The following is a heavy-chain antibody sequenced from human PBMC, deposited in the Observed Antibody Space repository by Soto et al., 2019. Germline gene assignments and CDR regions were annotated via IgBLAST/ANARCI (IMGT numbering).Heavy chain of an antibody. CDR2: INHSGST. CDR3: AREGRTGYSFGLDY. J-gene: IGHJ4*02. Sequence: SETLSLTCAVYGGSFSGYYWTWIRQPPGTGLEWIGEINHSGSTNYNPSLKSRVTISVDTSKNQFSLKLNSVTAADTAVYYCAREGRTGYSFGLDYWGQGTLVTVSS. V-gene: IGHV4-34*09. D-gene: IGHD5-18*01. CDR1: GGSFSGYY.